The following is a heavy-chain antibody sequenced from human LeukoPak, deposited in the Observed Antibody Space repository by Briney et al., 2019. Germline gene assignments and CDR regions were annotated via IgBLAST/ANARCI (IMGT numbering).Heavy chain of an antibody. J-gene: IGHJ4*02. D-gene: IGHD5-24*01. CDR2: ISGSGGST. Sequence: GGSLRLSCAASGFTFSSYAMSWVRQAPGKGLEWVSAISGSGGSTYYADSVKGRFTISRDNSKNTLYLQMNSLRAEDTAVYYCAKDHASASSRVEGYFDYWGQGTLVTVSS. CDR3: AKDHASASSRVEGYFDY. V-gene: IGHV3-23*01. CDR1: GFTFSSYA.